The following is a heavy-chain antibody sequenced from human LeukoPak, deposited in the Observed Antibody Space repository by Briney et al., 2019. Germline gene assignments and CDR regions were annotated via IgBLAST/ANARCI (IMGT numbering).Heavy chain of an antibody. Sequence: GESLKISCKGSGYSFTSYWIGWVRQMPGKGLEWMGIIYPGDSDTRYSPSFQGQVTFSADKSISTAYLQWSSLKASDTAMYYCARMLRPRYYDSSGYSSWFDPWGQGTLVTVSS. V-gene: IGHV5-51*01. CDR2: IYPGDSDT. CDR3: ARMLRPRYYDSSGYSSWFDP. J-gene: IGHJ5*02. D-gene: IGHD3-22*01. CDR1: GYSFTSYW.